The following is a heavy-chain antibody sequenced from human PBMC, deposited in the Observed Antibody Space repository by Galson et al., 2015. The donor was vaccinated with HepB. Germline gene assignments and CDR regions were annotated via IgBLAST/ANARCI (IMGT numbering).Heavy chain of an antibody. D-gene: IGHD6-19*01. CDR1: GDSVSSNGAA. CDR2: TYYRSKWYN. V-gene: IGHV6-1*01. Sequence: CAISGDSVSSNGAAWNWVRQSPSRGLEWLGRTYYRSKWYNDYAVSVKSQTTINPDTSKNQFSLQLKSVTPEDTAVYYCARAALRYSSGWYLDYWGQGNMVTVSS. CDR3: ARAALRYSSGWYLDY. J-gene: IGHJ4*02.